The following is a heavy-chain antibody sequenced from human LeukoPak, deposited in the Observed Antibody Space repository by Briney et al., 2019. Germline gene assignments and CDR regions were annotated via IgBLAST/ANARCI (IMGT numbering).Heavy chain of an antibody. J-gene: IGHJ4*02. Sequence: SETLSLTCTVSGGSISSSSYYWGWIRQPPGKGLEWIGSIYYSGSTYYNPSLKSRVTISVDTSKNQFSLKLSSVTAADTAVYYCARSSLGPMVYFDYWGQGTLVTVSS. CDR3: ARSSLGPMVYFDY. D-gene: IGHD4/OR15-4a*01. CDR2: IYYSGST. CDR1: GGSISSSSYY. V-gene: IGHV4-39*07.